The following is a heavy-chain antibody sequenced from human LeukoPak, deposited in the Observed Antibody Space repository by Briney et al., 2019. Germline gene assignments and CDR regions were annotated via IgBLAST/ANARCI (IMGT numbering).Heavy chain of an antibody. J-gene: IGHJ4*02. Sequence: VASVKVSSMASGYTFTVYYMHWVRQAPGQGLEWMGRINPNSGGTNYAQKFQGRVTMTRDTSISTAYMELSRLRSDDTAVYYCARAEGGIAAAGTRYWGQGTLVTVSS. CDR2: INPNSGGT. CDR1: GYTFTVYY. V-gene: IGHV1-2*06. D-gene: IGHD6-13*01. CDR3: ARAEGGIAAAGTRY.